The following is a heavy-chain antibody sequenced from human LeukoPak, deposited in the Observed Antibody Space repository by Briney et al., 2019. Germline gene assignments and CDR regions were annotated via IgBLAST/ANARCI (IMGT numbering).Heavy chain of an antibody. D-gene: IGHD6-19*01. CDR2: INSDGSST. Sequence: GGSLRLSCAASGFTFSSYWMHWVRQAPGKGLVWVSRINSDGSSTSYADSVKGRFTISRDNAENTLYLQMNSLRAEDTAVYYCARVPGGIAVAGTFDYWGQGTLATVSS. CDR1: GFTFSSYW. J-gene: IGHJ4*02. CDR3: ARVPGGIAVAGTFDY. V-gene: IGHV3-74*01.